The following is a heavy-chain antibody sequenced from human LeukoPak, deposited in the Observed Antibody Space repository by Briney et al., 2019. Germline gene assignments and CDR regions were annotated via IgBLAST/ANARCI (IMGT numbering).Heavy chain of an antibody. CDR2: IYYSGST. CDR3: ARAPTSPGWVPDY. J-gene: IGHJ4*02. D-gene: IGHD1-14*01. CDR1: GGSISSSSYY. Sequence: SETLSLTCTVSGGSISSSSYYWSWIRQSPGKGLEWIGTIYYSGSTYYNPSLKGRVTISVDTSKNQFSLKVTSVTAADTAVYYCARAPTSPGWVPDYWGQGTLVTVSS. V-gene: IGHV4-39*07.